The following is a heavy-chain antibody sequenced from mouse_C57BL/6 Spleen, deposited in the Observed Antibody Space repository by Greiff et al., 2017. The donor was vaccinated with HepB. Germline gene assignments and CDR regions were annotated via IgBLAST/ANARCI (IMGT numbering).Heavy chain of an antibody. J-gene: IGHJ4*01. CDR3: ARGLLYYSNYVYYSMVF. CDR1: GYSITSGYD. CDR2: ISYSGST. D-gene: IGHD2-5*01. V-gene: IGHV3-1*01. Sequence: EVKVEESGPGMVKPSQSLSLTCTVTGYSITSGYDWHWIRHFPGNKLEWMGYISYSGSTNYNPSLKSRISITHDTSKNHFFLKLNSVTTEDTATYYCARGLLYYSNYVYYSMVFWCQGTSLTVSS.